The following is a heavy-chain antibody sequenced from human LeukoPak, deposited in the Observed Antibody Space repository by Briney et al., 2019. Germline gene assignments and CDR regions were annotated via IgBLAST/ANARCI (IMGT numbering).Heavy chain of an antibody. Sequence: PGGSLRLSCAASGFTFSGSAMHWVRQASGKGLEWVGRIRSKANSYATAYAASVKGRFTISRDNAKNTLYLQMNSLRAEDTAVYYCAREGVAGALDYWGQGTLVTVSS. J-gene: IGHJ4*02. CDR2: IRSKANSYAT. D-gene: IGHD6-19*01. CDR1: GFTFSGSA. CDR3: AREGVAGALDY. V-gene: IGHV3-73*01.